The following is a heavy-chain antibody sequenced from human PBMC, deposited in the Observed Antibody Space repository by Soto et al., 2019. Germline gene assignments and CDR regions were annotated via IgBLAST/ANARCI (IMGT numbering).Heavy chain of an antibody. J-gene: IGHJ5*02. CDR3: AREEGGCSGGSCYPYH. Sequence: SETLSLTCTVSGGSISSYYWSWIRQPPGKGLEWIGYIYYSGSTNYNPSLKSRVTISVDTSKNQFSLKLSSVTAADTAVYYCAREEGGCSGGSCYPYHWGQGTLVTVSS. CDR1: GGSISSYY. D-gene: IGHD2-15*01. CDR2: IYYSGST. V-gene: IGHV4-59*01.